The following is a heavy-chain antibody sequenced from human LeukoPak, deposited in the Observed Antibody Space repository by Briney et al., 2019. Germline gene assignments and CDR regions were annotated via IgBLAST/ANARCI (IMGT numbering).Heavy chain of an antibody. CDR1: GGSFSGYY. CDR3: ARGPGLHYDILTGYSSTGGDY. J-gene: IGHJ4*02. D-gene: IGHD3-9*01. CDR2: INHSGST. Sequence: TSETLSLTCAVYGGSFSGYYWSWIRQPPGKGREWIGEINHSGSTNYNPSLKSRVTISVDTSKNQFSLKLSSVTAADTAVYYCARGPGLHYDILTGYSSTGGDYWGQGTLVTVSS. V-gene: IGHV4-34*01.